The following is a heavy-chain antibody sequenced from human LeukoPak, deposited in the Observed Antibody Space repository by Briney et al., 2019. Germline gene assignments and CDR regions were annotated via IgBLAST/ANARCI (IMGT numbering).Heavy chain of an antibody. Sequence: PSETLSLTCTVSGGSISSSSYYWGWIRQPPGKGLEWIGSIYYSGSTYYNPSLKSRVTISVDTSKNQFSLKLSSVTAADTAVYYCARVQGGSSWYYFDYWGQGTLVTVSS. V-gene: IGHV4-39*07. CDR2: IYYSGST. J-gene: IGHJ4*02. CDR1: GGSISSSSYY. D-gene: IGHD6-13*01. CDR3: ARVQGGSSWYYFDY.